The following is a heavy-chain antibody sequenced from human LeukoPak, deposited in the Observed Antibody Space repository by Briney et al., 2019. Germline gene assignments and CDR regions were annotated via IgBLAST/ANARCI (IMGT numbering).Heavy chain of an antibody. CDR3: ARVDYDRSGEDANAEYFQH. D-gene: IGHD3-22*01. J-gene: IGHJ1*01. V-gene: IGHV3-11*04. CDR1: GFTFSDSY. CDR2: ISSTAYTI. Sequence: GGSLRLSCAASGFTFSDSYMTWIRQAPGKGLEWVSYISSTAYTIFYADSVKGRFTISRDNAQNSLYLQMNSLRAEDTAIYYCARVDYDRSGEDANAEYFQHWGQGTLVTVSS.